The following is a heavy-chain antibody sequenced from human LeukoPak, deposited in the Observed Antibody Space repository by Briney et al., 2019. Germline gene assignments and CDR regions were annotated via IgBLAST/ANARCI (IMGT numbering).Heavy chain of an antibody. CDR2: ISSSSSYI. V-gene: IGHV3-21*01. D-gene: IGHD3-3*01. CDR1: GFTFSSYS. Sequence: GGSPRLSCAASGFTFSSYSMNWVRQAPGKGLEWVSSISSSSSYIYYADSVKGRFTISRDNAKNSLYLQMNSLRAEDTAVYYCARDPLNRRPSSSYDFWGQGTLVTVSS. CDR3: ARDPLNRRPSSSYDF. J-gene: IGHJ4*02.